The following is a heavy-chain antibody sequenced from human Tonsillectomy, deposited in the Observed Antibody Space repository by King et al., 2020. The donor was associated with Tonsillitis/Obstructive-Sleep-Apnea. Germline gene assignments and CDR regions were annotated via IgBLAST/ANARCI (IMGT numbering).Heavy chain of an antibody. CDR3: ARSETGVEGLLDY. Sequence: VQLQESGPGLVKPSETLSLTCTVSGGSISSYYWSWIRQPSGKGLEWIGYMYYSGSANYNPSLKSRVTMSVDTSKNQFSLKLTSVTAADTAVYYCARSETGVEGLLDYWGQGTLVTVSS. CDR1: GGSISSYY. D-gene: IGHD3-10*01. J-gene: IGHJ4*02. V-gene: IGHV4-59*01. CDR2: MYYSGSA.